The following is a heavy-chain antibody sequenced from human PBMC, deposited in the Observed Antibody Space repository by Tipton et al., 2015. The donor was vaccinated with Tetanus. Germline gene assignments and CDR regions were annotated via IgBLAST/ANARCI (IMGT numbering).Heavy chain of an antibody. CDR1: GDSVSSKNAA. Sequence: GLVKPSQTLSLTCAISGDSVSSKNAAWNWIRQSPSRGLEWLGRTYFRSKWFNGYAISVKSRISINPDTSKNQFSLHLNSVTPEDTAVYFCVRSVGHLDSWGQGTLVTVSS. CDR2: TYFRSKWFN. J-gene: IGHJ4*02. CDR3: VRSVGHLDS. D-gene: IGHD1-26*01. V-gene: IGHV6-1*01.